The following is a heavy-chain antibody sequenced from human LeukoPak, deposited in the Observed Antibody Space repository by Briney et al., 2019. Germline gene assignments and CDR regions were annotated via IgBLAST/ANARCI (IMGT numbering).Heavy chain of an antibody. CDR2: INHSGST. J-gene: IGHJ4*02. CDR1: GGSFSGYY. V-gene: IGHV4-34*01. CDR3: ARGSDCNSTSCYPYFDY. Sequence: SETLSLTCAVYGGSFSGYYWSWIRQPPGKGLEGIGEINHSGSTNYNPSLKSRVTISVDTSKNQFSLKLSSVTAADTAVYFCARGSDCNSTSCYPYFDYWGQGTLVTVSS. D-gene: IGHD2-2*01.